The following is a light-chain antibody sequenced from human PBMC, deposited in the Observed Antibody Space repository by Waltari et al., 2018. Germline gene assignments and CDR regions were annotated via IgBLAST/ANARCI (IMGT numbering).Light chain of an antibody. CDR3: QHYLRLPAT. J-gene: IGKJ1*01. CDR2: GAS. Sequence: EIVLTQSPGTLSFSPGERATLSCRASQSVSRSLAWYQQKPGQAPRLLIYGASSRATGIPDRFSGGGSGTDFSLTISRLEPEDFAVYYCQHYLRLPATFGQGTKVEIK. V-gene: IGKV3-20*01. CDR1: QSVSRS.